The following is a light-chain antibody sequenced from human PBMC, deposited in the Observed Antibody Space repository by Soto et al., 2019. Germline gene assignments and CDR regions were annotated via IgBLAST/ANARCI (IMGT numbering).Light chain of an antibody. CDR2: DNN. Sequence: QSVLTQPPSASATPGQRVTISCSGSSSDIGSNTVNWYQQLPGTAPKLLIYDNNKRPSGIPDRFSGSKSGTSATLGITGLQTGDEADYYCGTWDSSLSAVVFGGGTKVTVL. CDR1: SSDIGSNT. J-gene: IGLJ2*01. V-gene: IGLV1-51*01. CDR3: GTWDSSLSAVV.